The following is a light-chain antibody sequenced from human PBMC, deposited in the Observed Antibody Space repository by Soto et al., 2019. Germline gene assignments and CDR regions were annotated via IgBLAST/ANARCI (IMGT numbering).Light chain of an antibody. J-gene: IGKJ5*01. CDR3: LQPKVSPPR. Sequence: DIQMTQSPSAMSAYVGDRVTITCRASQGIHKLFAWFQQKPGQVPKRLIYGAPSSQSGVPSRFSGSGSGTEFARPINGLQPEHFATYYFLQPKVSPPRFGQ. CDR1: QGIHKL. V-gene: IGKV1-17*03. CDR2: GAP.